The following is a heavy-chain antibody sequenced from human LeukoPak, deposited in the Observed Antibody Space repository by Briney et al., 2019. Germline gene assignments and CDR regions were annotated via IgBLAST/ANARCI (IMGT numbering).Heavy chain of an antibody. V-gene: IGHV3-7*01. CDR2: IKEDGSDK. CDR3: ASAAGWEFGY. Sequence: GGSQRLSCAASGFTFSSYSMNWVRQAPGKGLEWVAIIKEDGSDKYYVDSVKGRFTISRDNAKNSVYLQMNSLRVEDTAVYYCASAAGWEFGYWGQGTLVTVSS. D-gene: IGHD1-26*01. CDR1: GFTFSSYS. J-gene: IGHJ4*02.